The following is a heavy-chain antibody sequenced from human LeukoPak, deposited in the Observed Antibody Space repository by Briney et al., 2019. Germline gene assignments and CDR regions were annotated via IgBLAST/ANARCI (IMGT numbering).Heavy chain of an antibody. Sequence: ALVKVSCKASGYTFTGYYMHWVRQAAGQGLEWMGWINPNSGGTNYAQKFQGRVTMTRDTSISTAYMELSSLRSEDTAVYYCARDNSVGDVAWWFDPWGQGALVTVSS. D-gene: IGHD1-26*01. V-gene: IGHV1-2*02. CDR2: INPNSGGT. J-gene: IGHJ5*02. CDR1: GYTFTGYY. CDR3: ARDNSVGDVAWWFDP.